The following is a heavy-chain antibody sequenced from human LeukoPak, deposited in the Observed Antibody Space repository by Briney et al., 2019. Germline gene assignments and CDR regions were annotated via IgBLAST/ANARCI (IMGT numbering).Heavy chain of an antibody. CDR2: ISSSSSYI. J-gene: IGHJ4*02. Sequence: GGSLRLSCAASGFTFSSYSMNWVRQAPGKGLEWVSSISSSSSYIYYADSVRGRFTISRDNAKNSLYLRMNSLRAEDTAVYYCAHSLYGSAATGYGGQGTLVTVSS. CDR1: GFTFSSYS. D-gene: IGHD6-25*01. V-gene: IGHV3-21*01. CDR3: AHSLYGSAATGY.